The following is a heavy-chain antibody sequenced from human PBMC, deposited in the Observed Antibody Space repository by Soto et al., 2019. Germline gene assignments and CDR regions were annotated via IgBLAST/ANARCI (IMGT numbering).Heavy chain of an antibody. CDR2: ISAYNGNT. Sequence: QVQLVQSGAEVKKPGASVKVSCKASGYSFTSYGISWVRQAPGQGLEWMGWISAYNGNTKDAQKLQGRVTMTTDTSTSKADMELRSLRSDDTAVYYCASDLAVALIDYWGQGTLVTVSS. CDR3: ASDLAVALIDY. D-gene: IGHD6-19*01. V-gene: IGHV1-18*01. J-gene: IGHJ4*02. CDR1: GYSFTSYG.